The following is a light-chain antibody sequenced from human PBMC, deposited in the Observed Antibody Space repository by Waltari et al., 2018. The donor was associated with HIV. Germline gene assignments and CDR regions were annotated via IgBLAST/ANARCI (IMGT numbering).Light chain of an antibody. CDR2: DAS. Sequence: DIQMTQSPSSLSASEGDRVTITCQASQDIRNYLNWFQQKPGKAPKFLIYDASNLETGVPSRFSGSGSGTEFTFTISSLQPEDSATYYCQQYDDLPRTFGQGTKVEIK. CDR1: QDIRNY. V-gene: IGKV1-33*01. CDR3: QQYDDLPRT. J-gene: IGKJ1*01.